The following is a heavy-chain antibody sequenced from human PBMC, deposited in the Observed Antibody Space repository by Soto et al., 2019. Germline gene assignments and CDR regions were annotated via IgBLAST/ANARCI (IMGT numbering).Heavy chain of an antibody. Sequence: QVQLQESGPGLVKPSQTLSLTCTVSGGSISSGDYHWTWIRQPPGKGLEWIGGIYYSVSTYYNPSLVSRIPISIDTSKNQFSLKLTSVTAADTAVYYCARVSRTPSGGMDVWGQGTTVTVSS. V-gene: IGHV4-30-4*01. J-gene: IGHJ6*02. CDR2: IYYSVST. CDR3: ARVSRTPSGGMDV. CDR1: GGSISSGDYH.